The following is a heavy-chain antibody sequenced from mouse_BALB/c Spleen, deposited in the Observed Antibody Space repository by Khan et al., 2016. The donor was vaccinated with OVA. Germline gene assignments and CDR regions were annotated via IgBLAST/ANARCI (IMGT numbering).Heavy chain of an antibody. V-gene: IGHV3-2*02. D-gene: IGHD1-1*01. CDR1: GYSITSGYA. CDR3: ARKNYYGYAMDY. CDR2: ISYSGST. Sequence: EVQLQESGPGLVKPSQSLSLTCTVTGYSITSGYAWNWIRQFPGNKLEWMGYISYSGSTSYNPSLRSRISITPDTSKNQLFLQLNSVTAEDTATYYCARKNYYGYAMDYWGQGTSVTVSS. J-gene: IGHJ4*01.